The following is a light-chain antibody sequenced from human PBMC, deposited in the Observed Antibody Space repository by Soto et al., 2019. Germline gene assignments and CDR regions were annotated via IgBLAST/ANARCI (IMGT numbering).Light chain of an antibody. Sequence: DIQLTQSPSFLSASAGDRVTITCRASQGISSYLAWYQQKPGTAPKLLIFAASTLQNGVPSRFSGSGSGTEFTLTISSLQPEDFATYFCLHLNSYSPDTFGPGTKVDIK. CDR2: AAS. CDR3: LHLNSYSPDT. J-gene: IGKJ3*01. CDR1: QGISSY. V-gene: IGKV1-9*01.